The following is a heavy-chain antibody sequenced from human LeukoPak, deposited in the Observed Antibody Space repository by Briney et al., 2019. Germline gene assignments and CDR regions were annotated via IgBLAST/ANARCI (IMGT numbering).Heavy chain of an antibody. CDR2: IYYSGST. CDR1: GGSISSSSYY. Sequence: SETLSLTCTVSGGSISSSSYYWGWIRQPPGKGLEWIGSIYYSGSTYYNPSLKSRVTISVDTSKNQFSLKLSSVTAADTAVYYCASGRLYNWFDPWGQGTLVTVSS. J-gene: IGHJ5*02. D-gene: IGHD5-12*01. CDR3: ASGRLYNWFDP. V-gene: IGHV4-39*01.